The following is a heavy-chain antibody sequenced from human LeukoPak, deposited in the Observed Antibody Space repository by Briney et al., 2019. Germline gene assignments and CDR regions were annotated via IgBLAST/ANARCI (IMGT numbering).Heavy chain of an antibody. CDR2: IYYSGST. V-gene: IGHV4-30-4*01. CDR3: ARVDTAMATPFDY. D-gene: IGHD5-18*01. CDR1: GVSFSGYY. Sequence: SETLSLTCAVYGVSFSGYYWSWIRQPPGKGLEWIGYIYYSGSTYYNPSLKSRVTISVDTSKNQFSLKLSSVTAADTAVYYCARVDTAMATPFDYWGQGTLVTVSS. J-gene: IGHJ4*02.